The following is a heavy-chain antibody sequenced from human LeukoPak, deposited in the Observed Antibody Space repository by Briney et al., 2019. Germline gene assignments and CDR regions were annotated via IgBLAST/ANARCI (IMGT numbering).Heavy chain of an antibody. CDR1: GFTFSDYA. CDR3: SRFYSSGWASGAFDI. CDR2: IRNKANGGTT. V-gene: IGHV3-49*04. J-gene: IGHJ3*02. D-gene: IGHD3-22*01. Sequence: GGSLRLSCTTSGFTFSDYAVSWVRQAPGKGLEWIGFIRNKANGGTTEYAASVKGRLTISRDDSKTIAHLQMSSLKTEDTAVYYCSRFYSSGWASGAFDIWGQGTMVTVSS.